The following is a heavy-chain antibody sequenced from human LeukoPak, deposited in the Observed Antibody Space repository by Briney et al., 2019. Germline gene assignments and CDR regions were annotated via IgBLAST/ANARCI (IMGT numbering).Heavy chain of an antibody. Sequence: PSETLSLTCTVSGGSISSYYCSWIRQPPGKGLEWIGYIYYSVSTNYNPSLKSRVTISVDTSKNQFSLKLSSVPAAATAVYYCARDVIAAAGYYSSGMDVWGQGTTVTVYS. CDR3: ARDVIAAAGYYSSGMDV. V-gene: IGHV4-59*01. D-gene: IGHD6-13*01. J-gene: IGHJ6*02. CDR2: IYYSVST. CDR1: GGSISSYY.